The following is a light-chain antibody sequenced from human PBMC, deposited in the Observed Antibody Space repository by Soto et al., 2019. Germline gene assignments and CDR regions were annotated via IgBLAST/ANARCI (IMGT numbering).Light chain of an antibody. V-gene: IGKV3-20*01. Sequence: EIVLTQSPGTLSLSPGERATLSCRASQSVRNNYLAWYQQKPGQAPRFLIYDASSRATGIPDRFSDSGSGTDFTLTISRLEPEDFAVYYCQQYGRSPLTFGGGTKVEVK. CDR2: DAS. CDR1: QSVRNNY. J-gene: IGKJ4*01. CDR3: QQYGRSPLT.